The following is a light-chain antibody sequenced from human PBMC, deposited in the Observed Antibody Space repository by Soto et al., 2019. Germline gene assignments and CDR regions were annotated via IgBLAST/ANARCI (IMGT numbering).Light chain of an antibody. Sequence: QSVLTQPASVSGCPGQSITISCTGTSSDVGGYNYVSWYQQHPGKAPKLMIYDVSNRPSGVSNRFSGSKSGNTASLTISGLQAEDEADYYCSSYTSSSTPHVVFGGGTKVTVL. CDR1: SSDVGGYNY. CDR3: SSYTSSSTPHVV. J-gene: IGLJ2*01. V-gene: IGLV2-14*01. CDR2: DVS.